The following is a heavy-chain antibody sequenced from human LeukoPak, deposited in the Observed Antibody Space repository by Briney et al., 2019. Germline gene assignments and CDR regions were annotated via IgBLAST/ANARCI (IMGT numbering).Heavy chain of an antibody. J-gene: IGHJ4*02. V-gene: IGHV3-23*01. CDR3: AKDLGYNYWFDY. Sequence: GGSLRLSCAAPGFTFSSYAMSWVRQAPGKGLEWVSAISGSGGSTYYADSVKGRFTISRDNSKNTLYPQMNSLRAEDTAVYYCAKDLGYNYWFDYWGQGTLVTVSS. CDR1: GFTFSSYA. CDR2: ISGSGGST. D-gene: IGHD5-24*01.